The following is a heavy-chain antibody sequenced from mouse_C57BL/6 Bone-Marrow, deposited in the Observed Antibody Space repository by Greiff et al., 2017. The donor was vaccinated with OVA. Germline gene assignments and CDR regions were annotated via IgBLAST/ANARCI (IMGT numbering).Heavy chain of an antibody. Sequence: EVQLQESGGGLVKPGGSLKLSCAASGFTFSSYAMSWVRQTPEKRLEWVATISDGGSYTYYPDNVKGRFTISRDNAKNNLYLQMSHLKSEDTAMYYCARAYYDGYSYYYAMDYWGQGTSVTVSS. CDR3: ARAYYDGYSYYYAMDY. D-gene: IGHD2-3*01. V-gene: IGHV5-4*01. J-gene: IGHJ4*01. CDR1: GFTFSSYA. CDR2: ISDGGSYT.